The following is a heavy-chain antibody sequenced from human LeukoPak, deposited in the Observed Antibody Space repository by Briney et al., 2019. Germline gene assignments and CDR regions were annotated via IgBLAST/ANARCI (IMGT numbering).Heavy chain of an antibody. CDR3: ARDVTYHGGDWFDP. J-gene: IGHJ5*02. Sequence: GGSLRLSCAASEFTFSTYSMCWVRQAPGKGLEWVSYISGSGTSIYYADSVRGRFTISRDNAKNSLYLQMNSLRAEDTAVYYCARDVTYHGGDWFDPWAREPWSPSPQ. CDR2: ISGSGTSI. V-gene: IGHV3-48*04. D-gene: IGHD4-23*01. CDR1: EFTFSTYS.